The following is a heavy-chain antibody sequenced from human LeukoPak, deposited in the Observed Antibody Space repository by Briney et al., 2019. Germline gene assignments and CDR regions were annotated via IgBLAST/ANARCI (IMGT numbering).Heavy chain of an antibody. CDR1: GGSFSGYY. CDR3: ASTRSEQWLVRGLYYFDY. V-gene: IGHV4-34*01. Sequence: PSETLSLTCAVYGGSFSGYYWSWIRQPPGKGLEWIGEINHSGSTNYNPSLKSRLTISVDTSKNQFSLKLSSVTAADTAVYYCASTRSEQWLVRGLYYFDYWGQGTLVTVSS. D-gene: IGHD6-19*01. CDR2: INHSGST. J-gene: IGHJ4*02.